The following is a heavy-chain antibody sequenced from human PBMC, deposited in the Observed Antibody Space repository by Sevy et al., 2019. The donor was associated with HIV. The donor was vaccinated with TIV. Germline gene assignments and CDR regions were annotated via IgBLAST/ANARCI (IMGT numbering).Heavy chain of an antibody. V-gene: IGHV3-30-3*01. CDR3: ARDTLNYYYDSSGYYYGKAHYFDY. CDR2: ISYDGSNK. CDR1: GFTFSSYA. D-gene: IGHD3-22*01. J-gene: IGHJ4*02. Sequence: GGSLRLSCAASGFTFSSYAMHWVRQAPGKGLEWVAVISYDGSNKYYAHSVKGRFTISRDNSKNTLYLQMNSLRAEDTAVYYCARDTLNYYYDSSGYYYGKAHYFDYWGQGTLVTVSS.